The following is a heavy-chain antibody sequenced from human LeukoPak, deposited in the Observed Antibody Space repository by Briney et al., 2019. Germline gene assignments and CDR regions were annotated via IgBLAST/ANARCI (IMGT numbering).Heavy chain of an antibody. V-gene: IGHV4-30-4*01. Sequence: SETLSLTCTVSDGSISSGDYYWSWIRQPPGKGLEWIGYIYYSGSTYYNPSLKSRVTISVDTSKNQFSLKLSSVTAADTAVYYCARASGDSSGYYYYFDYWGQGTLVTVSS. J-gene: IGHJ4*02. CDR1: DGSISSGDYY. CDR3: ARASGDSSGYYYYFDY. CDR2: IYYSGST. D-gene: IGHD3-22*01.